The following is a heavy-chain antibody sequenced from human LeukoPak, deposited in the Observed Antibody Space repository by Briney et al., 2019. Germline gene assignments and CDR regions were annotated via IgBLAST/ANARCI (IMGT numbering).Heavy chain of an antibody. V-gene: IGHV4-34*01. CDR3: AGVSLRNRYYYYGMDV. J-gene: IGHJ6*02. CDR1: GGSFSGYY. D-gene: IGHD3-3*01. Sequence: SETLSLTCAVYGGSFSGYYWSWIRQPPGKGLEWIGEINHSGSTNYNPSLKSRVTISVDTSKNQFSLKLSSVTAADTAVYYCAGVSLRNRYYYYGMDVWGQGTTVTVSS. CDR2: INHSGST.